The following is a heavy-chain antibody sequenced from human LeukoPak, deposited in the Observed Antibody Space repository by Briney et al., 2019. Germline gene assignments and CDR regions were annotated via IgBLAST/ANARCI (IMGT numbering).Heavy chain of an antibody. Sequence: ASVKVSCKASGYTFTGYYMHWVRQAPGQGLEWMGRINPNSGGTNYAQKFQGRVTMARDTSISTAYMELSRLRSDDTAVYYCASISPSSRYFDLWGRGTLVTVSS. CDR2: INPNSGGT. CDR1: GYTFTGYY. V-gene: IGHV1-2*06. J-gene: IGHJ2*01. CDR3: ASISPSSRYFDL.